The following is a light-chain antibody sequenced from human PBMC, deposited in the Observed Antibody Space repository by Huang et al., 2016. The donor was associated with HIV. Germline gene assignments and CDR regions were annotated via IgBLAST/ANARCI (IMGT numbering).Light chain of an antibody. CDR1: RDIKTY. V-gene: IGKV1-9*01. CDR3: QQVDSYPRT. Sequence: IQLTQSPSSLSASVGDRVTITCRASRDIKTYLAWFHQRPGRSPKFLIFAASFLESGVPSRFSGSGSGTEFTLTINGLQPEDFGTYYCQQVDSYPRTFGQGTNVDVK. CDR2: AAS. J-gene: IGKJ1*01.